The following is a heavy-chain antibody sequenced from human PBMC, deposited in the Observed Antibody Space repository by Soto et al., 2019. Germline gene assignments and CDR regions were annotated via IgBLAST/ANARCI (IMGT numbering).Heavy chain of an antibody. J-gene: IGHJ3*02. CDR2: IYPGDSDT. Sequence: PGESLKISCKGSGYSFTSYWIGWVRQMPGKGLEWMGIIYPGDSDTRYSPSFQGQVTISADKSISTAYLQWSSLKASDTAMYYCARHLRVAARPGAFEIWGQGTMVTVSS. V-gene: IGHV5-51*01. CDR1: GYSFTSYW. D-gene: IGHD6-6*01. CDR3: ARHLRVAARPGAFEI.